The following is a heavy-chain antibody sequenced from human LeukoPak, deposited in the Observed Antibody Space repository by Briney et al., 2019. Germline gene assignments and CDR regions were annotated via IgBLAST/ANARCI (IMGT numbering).Heavy chain of an antibody. CDR3: AREGDYGDYAIDY. J-gene: IGHJ4*02. Sequence: ASVKVSCKASGYTFTGYYMHWVRQAPGQGLEWLGRINPNSGGTNYAQKFQGRVTTTRDTSISTAYMGLSRLRSDDTAVYYCAREGDYGDYAIDYWGQGTLVTVSS. CDR2: INPNSGGT. CDR1: GYTFTGYY. V-gene: IGHV1-2*06. D-gene: IGHD4-17*01.